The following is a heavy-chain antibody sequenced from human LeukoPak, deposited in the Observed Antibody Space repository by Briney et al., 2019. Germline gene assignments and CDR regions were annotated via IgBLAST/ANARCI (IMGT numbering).Heavy chain of an antibody. CDR1: GGSISNYY. J-gene: IGHJ2*01. V-gene: IGHV4-59*08. Sequence: SETLSLTCTVSGGSISNYYWSWIRQPPGKGLEWIGHIYSTGSTTYSPSLKSRVIMSADTSNNQFSLKVTSVTAADTAVYYCVRFTFDIVASNWYFDLWGRGTLVTVSS. D-gene: IGHD5-12*01. CDR2: IYSTGST. CDR3: VRFTFDIVASNWYFDL.